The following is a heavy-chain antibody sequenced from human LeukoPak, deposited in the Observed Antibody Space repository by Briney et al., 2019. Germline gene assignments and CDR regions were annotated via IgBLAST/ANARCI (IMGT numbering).Heavy chain of an antibody. D-gene: IGHD2-2*01. Sequence: GGXRKIXGMGSXYSFISYWIGGGGQMPGKXLXXMGIIYPGDSDTRYSPSCQGQVTMSADKSISTAYLQWSSLKASDTAMYYCARLGYCSSTSCHNWFDPWGQGTLVTVSS. CDR2: IYPGDSDT. J-gene: IGHJ5*02. CDR3: ARLGYCSSTSCHNWFDP. CDR1: XYSFISYW. V-gene: IGHV5-51*01.